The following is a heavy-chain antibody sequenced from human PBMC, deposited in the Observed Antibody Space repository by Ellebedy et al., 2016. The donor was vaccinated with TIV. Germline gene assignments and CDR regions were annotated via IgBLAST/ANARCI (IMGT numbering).Heavy chain of an antibody. Sequence: GESLKISCAASGFTFSGYSMNWVRQTPGKGLELVSYITNSSSSIHFADSVKGRFTISRDNAKNSLYVQMDSLRAEDTAVYYCARGTGPTHWRSDYWGQGTLVTVSS. CDR3: ARGTGPTHWRSDY. D-gene: IGHD1-1*01. CDR2: ITNSSSSI. J-gene: IGHJ4*02. V-gene: IGHV3-48*01. CDR1: GFTFSGYS.